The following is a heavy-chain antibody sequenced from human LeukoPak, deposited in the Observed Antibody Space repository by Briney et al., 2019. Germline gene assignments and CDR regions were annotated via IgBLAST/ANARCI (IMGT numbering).Heavy chain of an antibody. J-gene: IGHJ4*02. CDR1: GFTFSSYA. D-gene: IGHD4-11*01. CDR2: ISYDGSNK. CDR3: ARDKWLTTTHYFDY. Sequence: GGSLRLSCAASGFTFSSYAMHWVRQASGKGLEWVAVISYDGSNKYYADSVKGRFTISRDNSKNTLYLQMNSLRAEDTAVYYCARDKWLTTTHYFDYWGQGTLVTVSS. V-gene: IGHV3-30*04.